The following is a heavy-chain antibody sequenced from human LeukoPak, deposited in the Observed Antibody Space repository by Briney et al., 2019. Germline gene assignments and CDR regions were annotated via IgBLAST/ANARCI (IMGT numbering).Heavy chain of an antibody. CDR2: ISTDGSST. J-gene: IGHJ6*02. Sequence: GGSLRLSCAASGFTFSRYWMHWLRQAPGKGLVWVSRISTDGSSTSYADSVKGRFTISRDNGKNTLYLQMNSLRAEDTAVYYCASYLTSIPSGMDVWGQGTTVTVSS. V-gene: IGHV3-74*01. D-gene: IGHD2/OR15-2a*01. CDR3: ASYLTSIPSGMDV. CDR1: GFTFSRYW.